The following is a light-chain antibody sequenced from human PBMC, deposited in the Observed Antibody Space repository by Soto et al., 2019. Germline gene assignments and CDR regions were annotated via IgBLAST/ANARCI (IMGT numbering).Light chain of an antibody. V-gene: IGKV1-9*01. CDR2: AAS. CDR1: QDISNY. J-gene: IGKJ5*01. Sequence: DIQITHSPSSLSASVLYRVTITCQASQDISNYLNWYQQKLGKAPKLLIYAASTLQSGVPSRFSGSGSGTEFTLTITSLQPEDFATYYCQQLNSFPITFGQGTRLEIK. CDR3: QQLNSFPIT.